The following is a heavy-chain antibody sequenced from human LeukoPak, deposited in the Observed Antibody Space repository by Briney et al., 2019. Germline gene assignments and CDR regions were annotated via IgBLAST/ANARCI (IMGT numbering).Heavy chain of an antibody. CDR2: MNPNSGNT. Sequence: ASVKVSCKASGYTFTSYDINWVRQATGQGLEWMGWMNPNSGNTGYAQKFQGRVTMTRNTSISTAYMELSSLRSEDTAVYYCARSDYYYYGMDVWGQGTTVTVSS. CDR1: GYTFTSYD. J-gene: IGHJ6*02. V-gene: IGHV1-8*01. CDR3: ARSDYYYYGMDV.